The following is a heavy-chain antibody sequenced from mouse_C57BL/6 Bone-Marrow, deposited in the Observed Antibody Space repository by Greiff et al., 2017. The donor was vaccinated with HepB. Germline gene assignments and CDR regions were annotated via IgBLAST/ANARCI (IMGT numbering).Heavy chain of an antibody. V-gene: IGHV5-12*01. J-gene: IGHJ4*01. D-gene: IGHD2-4*01. CDR2: ISNGGGST. CDR3: ARHDWDYDGYYAMDY. CDR1: GFTFSDYY. Sequence: EVQRVESGGGLVQPGGSLKLSCAASGFTFSDYYMYWVRQTPEKRLEWVAYISNGGGSTYYPDTVKGRFTISRDNAKNTLYLQMSRLKSEDTAMYYCARHDWDYDGYYAMDYWGQGTSVTVSS.